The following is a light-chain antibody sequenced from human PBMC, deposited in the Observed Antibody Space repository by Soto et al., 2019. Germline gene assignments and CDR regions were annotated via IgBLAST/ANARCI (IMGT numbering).Light chain of an antibody. CDR3: QQYNSSSWT. J-gene: IGKJ1*01. Sequence: DIQMTQSPSTLSASVGDRVTITCRASQSISSWLAWYQQKPGKAPKLLIYKAPMLESGVPQRFSRSGSGTDFSLTLSSLQPDDFATYYYQQYNSSSWTFGQGTKVEIK. CDR1: QSISSW. CDR2: KAP. V-gene: IGKV1-5*03.